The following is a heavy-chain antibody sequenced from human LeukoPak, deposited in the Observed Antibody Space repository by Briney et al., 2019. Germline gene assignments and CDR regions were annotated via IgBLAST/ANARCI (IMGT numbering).Heavy chain of an antibody. CDR1: VYTFTSYG. D-gene: IGHD3-3*01. CDR2: ISAYNGNT. Sequence: ASVKVSCKASVYTFTSYGISWVRQAPGQGLEWMGWISAYNGNTKYAQKLQGRVTMTTDTSTSTAYMELRSLRSDDTAVYYCARAAPDDFWSGYYPVGPDYYYYGMDVWGQGTTVTVSS. CDR3: ARAAPDDFWSGYYPVGPDYYYYGMDV. J-gene: IGHJ6*02. V-gene: IGHV1-18*01.